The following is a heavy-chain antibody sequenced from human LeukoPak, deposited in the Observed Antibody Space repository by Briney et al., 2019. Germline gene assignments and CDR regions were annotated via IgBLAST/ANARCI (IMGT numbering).Heavy chain of an antibody. D-gene: IGHD2-21*02. J-gene: IGHJ4*02. V-gene: IGHV4-59*08. CDR2: IHYSGST. CDR1: GGSITTNY. Sequence: SETLSLTCTVSGGSITTNYWSWFRQPPGKGLEWIGYIHYSGSTDHNPSLKSRVTISVDTSKNQFSLKLSSVTAADTALYYCATLRGASTAVFDSWGQGTLVTVSS. CDR3: ATLRGASTAVFDS.